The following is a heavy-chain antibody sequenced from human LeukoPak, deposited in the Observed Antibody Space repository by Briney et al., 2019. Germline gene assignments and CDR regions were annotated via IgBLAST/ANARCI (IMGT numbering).Heavy chain of an antibody. V-gene: IGHV1-2*06. Sequence: ASVKVSCKASGYTFSGHYLHWVRQAPGQCLEWMGRINPNSGGTKYAQKFQNRVTMTSDTSVSTAYMELNGLRSDDTAIYYCTRSWIQLWTPDFDHWGQGTLVTVFS. D-gene: IGHD5-18*01. CDR1: GYTFSGHY. CDR3: TRSWIQLWTPDFDH. J-gene: IGHJ4*02. CDR2: INPNSGGT.